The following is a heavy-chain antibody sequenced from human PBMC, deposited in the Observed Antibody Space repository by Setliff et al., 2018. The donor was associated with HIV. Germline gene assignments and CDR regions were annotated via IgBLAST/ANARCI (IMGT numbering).Heavy chain of an antibody. CDR1: GYIFTDYY. CDR3: ARGAFVVIPTARHDFDY. Sequence: GASVKVSCKASGYIFTDYYMHWVRQAPGQELGWMGRINPNSGGTNYAQKFRGRVTVTRDTSISTAYMELRRLRSDDTAVYYCARGAFVVIPTARHDFDYWGQGALVTVSS. V-gene: IGHV1-2*06. CDR2: INPNSGGT. D-gene: IGHD2-2*01. J-gene: IGHJ4*02.